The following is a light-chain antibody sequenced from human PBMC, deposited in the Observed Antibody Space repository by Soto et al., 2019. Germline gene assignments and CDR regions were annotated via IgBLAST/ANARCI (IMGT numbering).Light chain of an antibody. Sequence: DIQMTQSPSSLSASVGDRVNITCRASQTVSSYLNWYQQKPGTVPKLLIYATSNLQSGVPSRFSGSGSGTEFTLTISSLQPDDSATYYCQQYDSSSTFGGGTKVDIK. J-gene: IGKJ4*02. V-gene: IGKV1-39*01. CDR1: QTVSSY. CDR2: ATS. CDR3: QQYDSSST.